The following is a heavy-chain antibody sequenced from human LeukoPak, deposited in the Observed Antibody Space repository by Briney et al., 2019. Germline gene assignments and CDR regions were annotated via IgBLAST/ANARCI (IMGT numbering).Heavy chain of an antibody. CDR3: ARVLPLGSGSYYSPFDI. V-gene: IGHV1-69*13. D-gene: IGHD3-10*01. J-gene: IGHJ3*02. CDR2: IIPIFGTA. CDR1: GGTFSSYA. Sequence: SVKVSCKASGGTFSSYAISWVRQAPGQGLEWMGGIIPIFGTANYAQKFQGRVTITADESTSTAYMELSSLRSEDTAVYYYARVLPLGSGSYYSPFDIWGQGTMVTVSS.